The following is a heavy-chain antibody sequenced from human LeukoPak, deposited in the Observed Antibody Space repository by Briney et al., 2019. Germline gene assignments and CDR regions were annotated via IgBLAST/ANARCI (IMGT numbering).Heavy chain of an antibody. Sequence: PSETLSLTCTVSGGSISSYDWSWIRQPPGKGLEWIGYIYYSGSTNYNPSLKSRVTISVDTSKNQFSLKLSSVTAADTAVYYCARVMWQLAAFDIWGQGTMVTVSS. V-gene: IGHV4-59*01. CDR1: GGSISSYD. D-gene: IGHD6-6*01. CDR3: ARVMWQLAAFDI. CDR2: IYYSGST. J-gene: IGHJ3*02.